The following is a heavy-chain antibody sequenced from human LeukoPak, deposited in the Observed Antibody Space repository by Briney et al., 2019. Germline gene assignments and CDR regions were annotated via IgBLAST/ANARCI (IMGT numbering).Heavy chain of an antibody. V-gene: IGHV3-64*01. J-gene: IGHJ4*02. Sequence: GGSLRLSCAFSGFTFNSYPLHWVRQAPGKGLQSISAISGDGITTYYATSVRGRFTISRDNFDNTLYLEMGSLTPEDMAVYYCASWPVGWYGEDSWGQGTLVTVSS. CDR2: ISGDGITT. D-gene: IGHD6-19*01. CDR3: ASWPVGWYGEDS. CDR1: GFTFNSYP.